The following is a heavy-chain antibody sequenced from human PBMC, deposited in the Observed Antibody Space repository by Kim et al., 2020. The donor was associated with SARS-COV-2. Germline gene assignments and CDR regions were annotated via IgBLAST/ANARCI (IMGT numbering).Heavy chain of an antibody. Sequence: GGSLRLSCAASGFTFSDYYMSWIRQAPGKGLEWVSYISSSGSNIYYADSVKGRFTISRDNAKNSLYLQMNSLRAEDTAVYYCARVRGAAGPFYYYYYGMDVWGQGTTVTSSS. CDR1: GFTFSDYY. D-gene: IGHD6-13*01. V-gene: IGHV3-11*01. J-gene: IGHJ6*02. CDR2: ISSSGSNI. CDR3: ARVRGAAGPFYYYYYGMDV.